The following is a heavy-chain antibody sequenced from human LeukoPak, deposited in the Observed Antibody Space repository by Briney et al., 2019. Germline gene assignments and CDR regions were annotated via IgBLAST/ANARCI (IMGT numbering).Heavy chain of an antibody. CDR1: GFTFSSFA. D-gene: IGHD3-22*01. J-gene: IGHJ5*02. Sequence: HPGGSLRLSCAASGFTFSSFAMTWVRQAPGKGLEWVSVISGSGGRTYYADSVKGRFTLSRDNSNNALSLEMSSLRAEDTAVYYCAREGTYYDSSGYYVSWGQGTLVTVSS. V-gene: IGHV3-23*01. CDR3: AREGTYYDSSGYYVS. CDR2: ISGSGGRT.